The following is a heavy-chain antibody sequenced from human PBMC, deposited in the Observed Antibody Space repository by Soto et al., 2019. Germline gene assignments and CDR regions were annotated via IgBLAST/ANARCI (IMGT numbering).Heavy chain of an antibody. CDR1: GFTFSDYY. J-gene: IGHJ4*02. D-gene: IGHD3-22*01. CDR3: ARDIGYYASSGYFDY. V-gene: IGHV3-11*01. CDR2: ISTSDSI. Sequence: PGGSLRLSCAASGFTFSDYYMSWIRQAPGKGLEWVSYISTSDSIYYADSVKGRFTISRDNAKNSLYLQMDSLRAEDTAVYYCARDIGYYASSGYFDYWGQGTLVTVSS.